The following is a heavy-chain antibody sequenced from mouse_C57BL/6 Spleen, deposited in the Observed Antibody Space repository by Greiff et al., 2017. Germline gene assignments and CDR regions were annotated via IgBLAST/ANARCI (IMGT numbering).Heavy chain of an antibody. CDR1: GYTFTGYW. CDR2: IDPSDSYT. CDR3: ARTAQATWFAY. V-gene: IGHV1-69*01. D-gene: IGHD3-2*02. J-gene: IGHJ3*01. Sequence: QVQLQQPGAELVMPGASVKLSCKASGYTFTGYWMHWVKQRPGQGLEWIGEIDPSDSYTNYNQKFKGKSTLTVDKSSSTAYMQLSSLTSEDSAVXYGARTAQATWFAYWGQGTLVTVSA.